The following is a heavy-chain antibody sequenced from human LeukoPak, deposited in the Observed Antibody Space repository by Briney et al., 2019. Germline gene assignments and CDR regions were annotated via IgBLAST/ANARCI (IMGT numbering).Heavy chain of an antibody. D-gene: IGHD5-12*01. CDR1: GFRFNNYA. Sequence: GGSLRLSCVASGFRFNNYAMNWVRQAPGKGLEWVSLIIGSSGTTFYADSVKGRFTISRDQSKRTLYLQMNSLRAEDTAVYYCAKGAYDYIEIAYFDYWGQGSLVTVSS. CDR2: IIGSSGTT. V-gene: IGHV3-23*01. CDR3: AKGAYDYIEIAYFDY. J-gene: IGHJ4*02.